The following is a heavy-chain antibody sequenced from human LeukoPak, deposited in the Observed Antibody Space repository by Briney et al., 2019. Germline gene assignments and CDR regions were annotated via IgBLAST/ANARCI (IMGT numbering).Heavy chain of an antibody. J-gene: IGHJ6*02. CDR1: GGTYSSYA. CDR3: ARGPYYYYYYGMDV. CDR2: IIPILGIA. Sequence: ASVRVSCKASGGTYSSYAISWVRHAPGQGLEWMGRIIPILGIANYAQKFQGRVTITAGKSTSTAYMELSSLRSEDTAVYYCARGPYYYYYYGMDVWGQGTTVTVSS. V-gene: IGHV1-69*04.